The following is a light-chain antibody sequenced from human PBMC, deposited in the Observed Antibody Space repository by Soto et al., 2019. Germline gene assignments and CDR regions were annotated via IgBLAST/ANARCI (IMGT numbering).Light chain of an antibody. Sequence: IPISPSPSTPSAPLWDIVSLSFRASQSISSWLAWYQQKPGKAPNLLIYAASSLHSGVPSRFSGSGSGTDFTLTISSLQPEDFATYYCQQSFSSPPWTFGQGSKVDI. CDR2: AAS. CDR1: QSISSW. V-gene: IGKV1-39*01. J-gene: IGKJ1*01. CDR3: QQSFSSPPWT.